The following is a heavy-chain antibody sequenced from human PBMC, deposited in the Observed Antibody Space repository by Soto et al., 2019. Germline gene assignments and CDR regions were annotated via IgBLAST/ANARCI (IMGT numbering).Heavy chain of an antibody. J-gene: IGHJ4*02. Sequence: EVQLVESGGGLVKPGGSLRLSWAASGFPFSNAWMNWVRQAPGKGLEWGGRIKSKTDGGTTDNAAPGKGRFTISRDDSKNTLYLQMNSLKTEDPAVYYCTPYGYNTDWGPGTLVTVSS. CDR3: TPYGYNTD. V-gene: IGHV3-15*07. CDR1: GFPFSNAW. D-gene: IGHD5-12*01. CDR2: IKSKTDGGTT.